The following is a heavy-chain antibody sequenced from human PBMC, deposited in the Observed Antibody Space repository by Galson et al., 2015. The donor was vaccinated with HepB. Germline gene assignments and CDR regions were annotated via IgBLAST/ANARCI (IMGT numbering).Heavy chain of an antibody. CDR3: AREQRDCSGADCNAGAFDI. V-gene: IGHV1-18*04. J-gene: IGHJ3*02. Sequence: SVKVSCKASGYTFTSYGISWVRQAPGQGLEWMGWISAYNGNTNYAQKLQGRVTMTTDTSTSTAYMELRSLRSDDTAVYYCAREQRDCSGADCNAGAFDIWGQGTLVIVSS. D-gene: IGHD2-15*01. CDR2: ISAYNGNT. CDR1: GYTFTSYG.